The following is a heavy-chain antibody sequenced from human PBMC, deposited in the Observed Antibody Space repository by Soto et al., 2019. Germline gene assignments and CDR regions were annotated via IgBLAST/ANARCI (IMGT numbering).Heavy chain of an antibody. CDR2: TSGSDDST. J-gene: IGHJ6*03. V-gene: IGHV3-23*01. D-gene: IGHD2-2*01. CDR3: AKVIVVVPAVNNYYMDV. CDR1: EFTFADYA. Sequence: EVQLLESGGGLVQPGGSLRLSCAASEFTFADYAMTWVRQAPGKGLEWVSATSGSDDSTYSADCVKGLFTISRDNSKNTLFLQLNSLRVEDTAVYYCAKVIVVVPAVNNYYMDVWGKGTTVTVSS.